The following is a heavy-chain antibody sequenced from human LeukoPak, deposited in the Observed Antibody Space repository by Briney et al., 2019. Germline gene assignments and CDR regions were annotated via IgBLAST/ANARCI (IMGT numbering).Heavy chain of an antibody. CDR2: TNPNSGNT. V-gene: IGHV1-8*01. CDR1: GYTFTSYD. D-gene: IGHD3-10*01. J-gene: IGHJ4*02. Sequence: GASVKVSCKASGYTFTSYDINWVRQATGQGLEWMGWTNPNSGNTGYAQKFQGRVTMTRNTSISTAYMELSSLRSEDTAVYYCARNYYYGSGSQEFDYWGRGTLVTVSS. CDR3: ARNYYYGSGSQEFDY.